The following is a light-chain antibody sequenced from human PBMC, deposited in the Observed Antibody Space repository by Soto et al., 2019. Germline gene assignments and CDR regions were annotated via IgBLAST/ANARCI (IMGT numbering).Light chain of an antibody. J-gene: IGKJ5*01. V-gene: IGKV3-15*01. CDR1: QSVGGN. CDR3: QQYNNWPFIT. CDR2: GAS. Sequence: DIVLTQSPATLSLSPGERATLSCGASQSVGGNLAWYQQKPGQSPRLLIYGASSRATGIPARFSGSGSGTEFTLTISSLQSEDFAVYYCQQYNNWPFITFGQGTRLEI.